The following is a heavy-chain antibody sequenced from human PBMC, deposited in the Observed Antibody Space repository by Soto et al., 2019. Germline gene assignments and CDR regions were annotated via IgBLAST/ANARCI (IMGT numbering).Heavy chain of an antibody. CDR3: ASSARGLEYFQH. D-gene: IGHD4-17*01. J-gene: IGHJ1*01. CDR1: GFTFSSYA. Sequence: QVQVVESGGGVVQPGRSLRLSCAASGFTFSSYAMHWVRQAPGKGLEWVAVISYDGINEYYVDSVKGRFTISRENSKDALYLQMNSLRPEDTAVYYCASSARGLEYFQHWGQGTLVTVSS. V-gene: IGHV3-30-3*01. CDR2: ISYDGINE.